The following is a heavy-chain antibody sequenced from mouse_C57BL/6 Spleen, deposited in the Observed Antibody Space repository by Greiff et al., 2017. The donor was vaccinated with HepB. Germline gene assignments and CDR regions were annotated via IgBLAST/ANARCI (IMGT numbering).Heavy chain of an antibody. CDR3: ARSVDLYYYAMDY. CDR2: IYPGDGDT. D-gene: IGHD1-1*01. V-gene: IGHV1-80*01. J-gene: IGHJ4*01. Sequence: VQLQQSGAELVKPGASVKISCKASGYAFSSYWMNWVKQRPGKGLEWIGQIYPGDGDTNYNGKFKGKATLTADKSSSTAYMQLSSLTSEDSAVYFCARSVDLYYYAMDYWGQGTSVTVSS. CDR1: GYAFSSYW.